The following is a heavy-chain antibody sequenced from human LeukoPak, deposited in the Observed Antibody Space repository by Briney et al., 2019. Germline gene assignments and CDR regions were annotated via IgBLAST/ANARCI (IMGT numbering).Heavy chain of an antibody. Sequence: KTGGSLRLSCAASGFTFSNAWIKSKTDGGTTDYAAPVKGRFTISRDDSKNTLYLQMNSLKTEDTAVYYCTSGMAPGPLTDYWGQGTLVTVSS. CDR2: KSKTDGGTT. CDR1: GFTFSNAW. J-gene: IGHJ4*02. V-gene: IGHV3-15*01. CDR3: TSGMAPGPLTDY. D-gene: IGHD2-8*01.